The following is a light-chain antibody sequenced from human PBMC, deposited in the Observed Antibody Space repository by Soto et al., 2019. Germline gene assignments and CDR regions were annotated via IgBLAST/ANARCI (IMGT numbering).Light chain of an antibody. CDR3: AAWDDSLSGHVV. V-gene: IGLV1-47*01. J-gene: IGLJ2*01. CDR1: SSNIGSNY. Sequence: QSVLTQPPSASGTTGQRVTISCSGSSSNIGSNYVYWYQQLPVTAPKLLIDRNNQRPSEGPDRFSGCTSGSSASLAISGLRSEDEADYYCAAWDDSLSGHVVFGGGTKLTVL. CDR2: RNN.